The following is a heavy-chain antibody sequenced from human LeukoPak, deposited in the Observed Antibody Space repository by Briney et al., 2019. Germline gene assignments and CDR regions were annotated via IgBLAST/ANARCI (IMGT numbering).Heavy chain of an antibody. CDR3: IRDFRSADL. V-gene: IGHV3-74*01. CDR2: IYVDGRTT. CDR1: GFTFSNYW. Sequence: GGSLRLSCVASGFTFSNYWMHWVRQPPGKGLVWVSRIYVDGRTTNYADSVKGRFTFSRDNAKNTVYLEMNSLSVEDTATHYCIRDFRSADLWGQGTLVTVTS. J-gene: IGHJ5*02.